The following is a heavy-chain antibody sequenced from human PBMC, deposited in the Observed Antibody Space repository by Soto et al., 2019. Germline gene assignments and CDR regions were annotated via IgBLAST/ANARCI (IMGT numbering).Heavy chain of an antibody. CDR2: MNPNSGNT. CDR3: ARDFGGYDLHYYYYMDV. CDR1: GYTFTSYD. Sequence: ASVKVSCKASGYTFTSYDINWVRQATGQGLEWMGWMNPNSGNTGYAQKFQGRVTMTRNTSISTAYMELSSLRSEDTAVYYCARDFGGYDLHYYYYMDVWGKGTTVTVSS. V-gene: IGHV1-8*01. J-gene: IGHJ6*03. D-gene: IGHD5-12*01.